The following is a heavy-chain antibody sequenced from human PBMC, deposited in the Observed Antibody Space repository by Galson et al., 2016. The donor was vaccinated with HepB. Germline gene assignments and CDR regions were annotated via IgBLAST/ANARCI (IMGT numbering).Heavy chain of an antibody. CDR3: ARAGVGPIGV. J-gene: IGHJ4*02. Sequence: GKGLEWVSYISSSSSSIYYADSVKGRFTISRDNAKNSLYLQMTSLRAEDTAVYYCARAGVGPIGVWGQGTLVTVSS. V-gene: IGHV3-48*04. D-gene: IGHD3-3*01. CDR2: ISSSSSSI.